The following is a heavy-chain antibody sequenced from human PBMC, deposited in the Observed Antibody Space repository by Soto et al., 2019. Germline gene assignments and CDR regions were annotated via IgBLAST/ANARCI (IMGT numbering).Heavy chain of an antibody. CDR1: GYTFTSYG. CDR3: ARYLRFLEWSPPSWFDP. V-gene: IGHV1-18*01. J-gene: IGHJ5*02. CDR2: ISAYNGNT. D-gene: IGHD3-3*01. Sequence: QVQLVQSGAEVKKPGASVKVSCKASGYTFTSYGISWVRQAPGQGLEWMGWISAYNGNTNYAQKLQGRVTMTTDTSTSTAYMELRSLRSDDTAVYYCARYLRFLEWSPPSWFDPWGQGTLVTVSS.